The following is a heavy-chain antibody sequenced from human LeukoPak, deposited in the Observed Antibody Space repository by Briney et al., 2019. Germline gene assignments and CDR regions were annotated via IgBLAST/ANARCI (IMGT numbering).Heavy chain of an antibody. V-gene: IGHV3-23*01. CDR2: IGGSSDFT. D-gene: IGHD3-10*01. J-gene: IGHJ4*02. CDR1: GFTFSNYA. Sequence: GGSLRLSCAASGFTFSNYAMSWVRQAPGKGLEWVSAIGGSSDFTYYAEYVKGRFTISRDNSKKTPYLQMNSLRAEDTAVYYCAKADRGWGVITKDWGQGTLVTVSS. CDR3: AKADRGWGVITKD.